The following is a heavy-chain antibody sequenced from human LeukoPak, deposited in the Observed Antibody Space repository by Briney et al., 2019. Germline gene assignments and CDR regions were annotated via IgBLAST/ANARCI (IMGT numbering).Heavy chain of an antibody. CDR2: VFYTGGT. Sequence: SETLSLTCSVSGGSIRSNSHYWGWIRQPPRKGLEWMGSVFYTGGTYYNPSLKSRVTTSVDTSKNQFSLELSYVTAEDTAVYYCASWTYSGSFDYWGQGTLVTVSS. CDR1: GGSIRSNSHY. V-gene: IGHV4-39*01. J-gene: IGHJ4*02. D-gene: IGHD1-26*01. CDR3: ASWTYSGSFDY.